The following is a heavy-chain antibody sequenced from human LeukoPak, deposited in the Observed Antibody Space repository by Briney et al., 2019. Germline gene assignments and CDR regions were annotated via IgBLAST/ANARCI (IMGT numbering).Heavy chain of an antibody. CDR1: GFTFSNYA. CDR3: ARHLSGITGYTYGRGIDY. D-gene: IGHD5-18*01. Sequence: GGSLRLSCAASGFTFSNYAMSWVRQAPGKGLEWVSGLSSSGGTTYYADSVKGRFTISRDNSKSMMYLGMNSLRAEDTAVYYCARHLSGITGYTYGRGIDYRGQGTLVTVSS. J-gene: IGHJ4*02. CDR2: LSSSGGTT. V-gene: IGHV3-23*01.